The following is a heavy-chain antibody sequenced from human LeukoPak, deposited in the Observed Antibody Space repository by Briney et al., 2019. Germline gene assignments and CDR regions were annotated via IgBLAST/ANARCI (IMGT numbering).Heavy chain of an antibody. CDR1: GFTFSSYA. Sequence: GGSLRLSCAASGFTFSSYAMSWVRQAPGKGLEWVSAISGSGGSTYYADSVKGRFTISRDNSKNTLYLQMNSLRAEDTAVYYCAKVGLLRESMVRGVYPPPYWGQGTLVTVSS. D-gene: IGHD3-10*01. CDR2: ISGSGGST. CDR3: AKVGLLRESMVRGVYPPPY. V-gene: IGHV3-23*01. J-gene: IGHJ4*02.